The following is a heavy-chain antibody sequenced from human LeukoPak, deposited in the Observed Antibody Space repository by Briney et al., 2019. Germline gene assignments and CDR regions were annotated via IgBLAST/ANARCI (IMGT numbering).Heavy chain of an antibody. J-gene: IGHJ4*02. CDR2: VYYSGST. Sequence: PETLSLTCTVSGGSITSGNYYWGWIRQPPGKGLEWIGSVYYSGSTYYNPSLKSRITVSLDTSKNQFSLKVRSVTAADTAVYYCVRDKTFEVVNFFDCWGQGTLVTVSS. CDR3: VRDKTFEVVNFFDC. V-gene: IGHV4-39*07. CDR1: GGSITSGNYY. D-gene: IGHD3-3*01.